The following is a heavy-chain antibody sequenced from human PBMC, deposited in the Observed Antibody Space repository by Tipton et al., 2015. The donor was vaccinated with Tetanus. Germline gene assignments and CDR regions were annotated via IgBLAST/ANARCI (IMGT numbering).Heavy chain of an antibody. Sequence: GLVKPSETLSLTCAVYGGSFSGYHWSWIRQSPGKGLEWIGEINLSGYTSYNPSLKSRVTISVDSSKNHLSLNLTTVTAADTAVYYCARDERYGDYAYWGQGALVTVSS. J-gene: IGHJ4*02. CDR2: INLSGYT. V-gene: IGHV4-34*01. D-gene: IGHD4-17*01. CDR3: ARDERYGDYAY. CDR1: GGSFSGYH.